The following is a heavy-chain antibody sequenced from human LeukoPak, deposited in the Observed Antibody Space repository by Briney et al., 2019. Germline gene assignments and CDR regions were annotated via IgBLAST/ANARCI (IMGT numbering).Heavy chain of an antibody. CDR2: IRYDGSNK. Sequence: PGGSLRLSCAASGFTFSSYGMHWVRQAPGKGLEWVAFIRYDGSNKYYADSVKGRFTISRDNAKNSLYLQMNSLRAEDTALYYCARALNPTPYSSSWYRLWGYYYYYYMDVWGKGTTVTVSS. CDR1: GFTFSSYG. V-gene: IGHV3-30*02. D-gene: IGHD6-13*01. J-gene: IGHJ6*03. CDR3: ARALNPTPYSSSWYRLWGYYYYYYMDV.